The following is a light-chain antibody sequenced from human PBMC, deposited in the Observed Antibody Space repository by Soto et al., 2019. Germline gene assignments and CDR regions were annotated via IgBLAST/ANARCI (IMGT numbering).Light chain of an antibody. CDR3: SSYTSAGSPI. CDR2: DVS. Sequence: QSALTQPASVSGSPGQSITISCTGTSSDIGTYKYVSWYQVIPRKAPKLMIYDVSNRPSGVSHRFSGSKSGNTASLTISGLQAEDEADYYCSSYTSAGSPIFGGGTKLTVL. J-gene: IGLJ2*01. V-gene: IGLV2-14*03. CDR1: SSDIGTYKY.